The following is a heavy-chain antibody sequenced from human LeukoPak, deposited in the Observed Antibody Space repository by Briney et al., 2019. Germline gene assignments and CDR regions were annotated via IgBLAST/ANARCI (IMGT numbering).Heavy chain of an antibody. CDR1: GFTFSSYA. CDR2: ISYDGSNK. CDR3: ARDWVVVPAAIQAHY. J-gene: IGHJ4*02. D-gene: IGHD2-2*01. Sequence: GGSLRLSCAASGFTFSSYAMHWVRQAPGKGLEGVAVISYDGSNKYYADSVKGRFTISRDNSKNTLYLQMNSLRAEDTAVYYCARDWVVVPAAIQAHYWGQGTLVTVSS. V-gene: IGHV3-30*04.